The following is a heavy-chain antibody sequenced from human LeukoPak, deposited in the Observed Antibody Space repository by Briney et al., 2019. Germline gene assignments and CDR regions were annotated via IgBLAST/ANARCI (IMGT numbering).Heavy chain of an antibody. V-gene: IGHV4-38-2*02. Sequence: SETLSLTCVVSGYSISSGYHWGWTRQPPGKGLEWIGSVYRSGTTYYDPSFKSRVTISVDTSKNQISLKVRSVTAADTAMYYCARENWVFDYWGQGILVTVSS. J-gene: IGHJ4*02. CDR1: GYSISSGYH. D-gene: IGHD7-27*01. CDR2: VYRSGTT. CDR3: ARENWVFDY.